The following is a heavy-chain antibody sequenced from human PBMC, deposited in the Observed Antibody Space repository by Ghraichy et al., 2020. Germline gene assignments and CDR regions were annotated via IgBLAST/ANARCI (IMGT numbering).Heavy chain of an antibody. CDR1: GFTFSTYS. J-gene: IGHJ6*02. Sequence: GGSLRLSCAVSGFTFSTYSMNWVRQAPGKGLEWVSSIGGCSTHIYYADSVKGRFIISRDNAKNSLYLQMDSLRAEDTAVYYCARGGSDIDVVPAAIISMDVWGQGTTVTVSS. V-gene: IGHV3-21*06. D-gene: IGHD2-2*02. CDR3: ARGGSDIDVVPAAIISMDV. CDR2: IGGCSTHI.